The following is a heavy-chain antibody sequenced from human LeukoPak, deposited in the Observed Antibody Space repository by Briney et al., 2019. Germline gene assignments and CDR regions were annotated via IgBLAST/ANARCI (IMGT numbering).Heavy chain of an antibody. CDR2: VHLSGAS. V-gene: IGHV4-4*02. J-gene: IGHJ4*02. CDR3: TRESGAFSPFGF. CDR1: GGSILTTNW. Sequence: SGTLSLTCAVSGGSILTTNWWSWVRQPPGKGLEWIGEVHLSGASNYNPSLKSRVNMSIDKSRNQLSLELTSVTAADTAIYYCTRESGAFSPFGFWGQGTLVTVSS. D-gene: IGHD1-26*01.